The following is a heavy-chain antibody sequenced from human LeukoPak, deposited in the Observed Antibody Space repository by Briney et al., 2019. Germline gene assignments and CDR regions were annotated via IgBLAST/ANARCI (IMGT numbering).Heavy chain of an antibody. CDR2: ISGSGGST. CDR3: AKGGAARRGYDY. CDR1: GFTFSSYA. D-gene: IGHD6-6*01. Sequence: PGGSLRLSCAASGFTFSSYAMSWVRQAPGKGLEWVSAISGSGGSTYYADSVKGRFTISRDNSKNTLYLQMSSLRAEDTAVYYCAKGGAARRGYDYWGQGTLVTVSS. J-gene: IGHJ4*02. V-gene: IGHV3-23*01.